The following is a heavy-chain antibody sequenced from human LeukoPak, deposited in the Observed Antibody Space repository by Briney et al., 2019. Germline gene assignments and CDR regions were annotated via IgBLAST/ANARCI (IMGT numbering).Heavy chain of an antibody. CDR1: GGSISSYY. J-gene: IGHJ5*02. D-gene: IGHD3-22*01. V-gene: IGHV4-59*08. CDR3: ARVRYYDSSGYVFWFDP. Sequence: SETLSLTCTVSGGSISSYYWSWIRQPPGKGLEWIGYIYYSGSTNYNPSLKSRVTISVDTSKNQFSLKLSSVTAADTAVYYCARVRYYDSSGYVFWFDPWGQGTLVTVSS. CDR2: IYYSGST.